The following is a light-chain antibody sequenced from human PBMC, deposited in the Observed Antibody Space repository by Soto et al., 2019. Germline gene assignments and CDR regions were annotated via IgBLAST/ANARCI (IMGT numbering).Light chain of an antibody. J-gene: IGKJ4*01. CDR1: QSLSRS. Sequence: EIVLTQSPATLSLSPGERATLSCRASQSLSRSLAWYQQKPGQAPRLLIYDASNRATGIPARFSGSGSGTDFTLTISSLEPEDFALYYCQHRANWPLTFGGGTQVDIK. CDR3: QHRANWPLT. V-gene: IGKV3-11*01. CDR2: DAS.